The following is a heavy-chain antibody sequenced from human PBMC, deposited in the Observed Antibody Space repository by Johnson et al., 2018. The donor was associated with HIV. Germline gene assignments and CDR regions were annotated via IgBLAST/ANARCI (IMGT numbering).Heavy chain of an antibody. Sequence: EVQLVESGGGLVQPGGSLRLSCAASGFTFSSYAMAWVRQAPGKGLEWVSAIGTAGDTYYPGSVKGRFTISRENAKNSLYLQMNSLRAGDTAVYYCARALGATYAFDIWGQGTMVTVSS. CDR3: ARALGATYAFDI. CDR2: IGTAGDT. D-gene: IGHD1-26*01. V-gene: IGHV3-13*01. J-gene: IGHJ3*02. CDR1: GFTFSSYA.